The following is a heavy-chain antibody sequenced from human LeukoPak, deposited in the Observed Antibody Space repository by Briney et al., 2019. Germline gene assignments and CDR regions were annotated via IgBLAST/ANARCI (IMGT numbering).Heavy chain of an antibody. CDR3: ARDFSAPHYFDY. J-gene: IGHJ4*02. Sequence: GGSLRHSCAASGFTFSSYSMNWVRQAPGKGLEWVSSISSSSSYIYYADSVKGRFTISRDNAKNSLYLQMNSLRAEDTAVYYCARDFSAPHYFDYWGQGTLVTVSS. CDR2: ISSSSSYI. V-gene: IGHV3-21*01. CDR1: GFTFSSYS. D-gene: IGHD2/OR15-2a*01.